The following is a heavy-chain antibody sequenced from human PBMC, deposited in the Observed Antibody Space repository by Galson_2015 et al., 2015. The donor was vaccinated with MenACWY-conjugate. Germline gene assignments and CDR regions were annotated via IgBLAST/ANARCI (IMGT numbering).Heavy chain of an antibody. CDR2: MYYSGSA. Sequence: ETLSLTCTVSGGSNNSYYWSWIRQPPGKGLEWIGYMYYSGSANYNPSLRSRVTISVDTSKNQFSLTMTSVTAADTAVYYRARGVNLASMAGYWGQGTLVTVSS. V-gene: IGHV4-59*01. CDR3: ARGVNLASMAGY. J-gene: IGHJ4*02. D-gene: IGHD3-3*02. CDR1: GGSNNSYY.